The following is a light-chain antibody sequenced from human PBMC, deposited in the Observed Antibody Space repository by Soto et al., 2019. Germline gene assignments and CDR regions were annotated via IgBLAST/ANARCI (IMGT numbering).Light chain of an antibody. CDR1: QSVSSSY. V-gene: IGKV3-20*01. CDR2: DAS. Sequence: EIVLTQSPGTLSLSPGERATLSCRASQSVSSSYLAWYQQKPGQAPRLLIYDASNRATGIPDRFSGSGSGTDFILTISRLEPEDFAVYYCQLYGRSPPWTFGQGTKVDIK. CDR3: QLYGRSPPWT. J-gene: IGKJ1*01.